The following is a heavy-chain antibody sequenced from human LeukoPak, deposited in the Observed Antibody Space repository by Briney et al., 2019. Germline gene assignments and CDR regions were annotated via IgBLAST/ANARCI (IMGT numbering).Heavy chain of an antibody. Sequence: SETLSLTCAVYGGSFSGYYWSWIRQPPGKGLEWIGEINHSGSTNYNPSLKSRVTISVDTSKNQFSLKLSSVTAADTAVYYCAAGPAAGTYYYYMDVWGKGTTVTISS. J-gene: IGHJ6*03. CDR2: INHSGST. D-gene: IGHD6-13*01. V-gene: IGHV4-34*01. CDR1: GGSFSGYY. CDR3: AAGPAAGTYYYYMDV.